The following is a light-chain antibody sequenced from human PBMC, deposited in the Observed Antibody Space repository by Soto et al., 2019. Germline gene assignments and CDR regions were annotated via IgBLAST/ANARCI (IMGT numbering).Light chain of an antibody. CDR2: DAS. CDR1: QSVGSN. CDR3: QQRSNWPPT. J-gene: IGKJ1*01. V-gene: IGKV3-11*01. Sequence: ENVLILSLVTLSLSQGERATLSCRASQSVGSNLAWYQQNPGQAPRLLIFDASNRATGIPARFSGSGSGTDFILAISSLEPEDFTVYYCQQRSNWPPTFGQGAKVDIK.